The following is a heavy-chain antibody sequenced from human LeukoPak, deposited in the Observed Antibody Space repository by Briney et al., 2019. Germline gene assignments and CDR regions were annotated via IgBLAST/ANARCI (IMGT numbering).Heavy chain of an antibody. CDR3: AKAQSTLISRSFDC. Sequence: GGSLRLSCAASGFTFSSYGMHWVRQAPGKGLEWVAVISSDGKTEIYADSVRGRFTISRDNSKGTHYLQMNSLRSEDTAVYYCAKAQSTLISRSFDCWGQGALVTVSS. D-gene: IGHD3-10*01. CDR1: GFTFSSYG. CDR2: ISSDGKTE. V-gene: IGHV3-30*18. J-gene: IGHJ4*02.